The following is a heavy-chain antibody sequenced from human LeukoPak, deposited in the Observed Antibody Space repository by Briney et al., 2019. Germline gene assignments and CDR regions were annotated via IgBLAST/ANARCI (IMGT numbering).Heavy chain of an antibody. V-gene: IGHV4-61*01. J-gene: IGHJ4*02. Sequence: SETLSLTCTVSGGSISSGSYYWSWIRQPPGKGLEWIGSIYYSGSTNYNPSLKSRVTISVDTSKNQFSLKLSSVTAADTAVYYCARDREWFDYWGQGTLVTVSS. CDR1: GGSISSGSYY. CDR3: ARDREWFDY. D-gene: IGHD2-8*01. CDR2: IYYSGST.